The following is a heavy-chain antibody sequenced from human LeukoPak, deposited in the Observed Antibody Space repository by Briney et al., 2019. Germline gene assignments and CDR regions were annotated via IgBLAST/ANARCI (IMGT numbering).Heavy chain of an antibody. V-gene: IGHV6-1*01. CDR2: TYYRSKWYN. J-gene: IGHJ1*01. CDR1: GDSVSSNSAA. Sequence: SQTLSLTCAISGDSVSSNSAAWNWFRQSPSRGLEWLGRTYYRSKWYNDYAVSVKGRITINPDTSKNQFSLQLNSVTPEDTAVYYCARGGSGSVVFLFQYWGQGTLVTVSS. CDR3: ARGGSGSVVFLFQY. D-gene: IGHD6-19*01.